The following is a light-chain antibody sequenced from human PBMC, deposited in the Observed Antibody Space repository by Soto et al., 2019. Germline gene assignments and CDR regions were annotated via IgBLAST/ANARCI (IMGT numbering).Light chain of an antibody. CDR1: QSVSSAY. CDR3: QQYGSSPET. Sequence: IVLTQSRGTLSLSPGERATLSCLASQSVSSAYLAWYQQKPGQAPRLLIYDVSSRATGIPDRFSGSGSGTDFTLTVSRLEPEDFAVYYCQQYGSSPETFGQGTKVDI. CDR2: DVS. V-gene: IGKV3-20*01. J-gene: IGKJ1*01.